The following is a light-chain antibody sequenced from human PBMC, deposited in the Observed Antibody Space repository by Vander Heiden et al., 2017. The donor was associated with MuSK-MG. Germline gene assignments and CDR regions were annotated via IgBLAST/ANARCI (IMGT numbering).Light chain of an antibody. CDR3: QQYDSTPYT. V-gene: IGKV4-1*01. CDR2: CAS. J-gene: IGKJ2*01. Sequence: DSVMTQSQDSLAVSRGERATINCKSSQTVLYSSNNKSFLAWYQKKPGQPPKLLIYCASTRESGVPDRFSGSGSATAFTLTISSLPAEDVSVYYCQQYDSTPYTFGQGTKLEIK. CDR1: QTVLYSSNNKSF.